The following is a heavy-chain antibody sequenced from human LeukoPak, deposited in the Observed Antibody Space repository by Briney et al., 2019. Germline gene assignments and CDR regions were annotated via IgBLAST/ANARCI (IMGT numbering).Heavy chain of an antibody. CDR2: IYPGDSDT. J-gene: IGHJ3*02. Sequence: ESLQISCQGSGYSFTNVWIGWVRQMPGKGLESMGVIYPGDSDTTCKPSFQGQVTISADKSISTAYLQWSSLKASDTAMYYCARSRAETVPVWGSYRHHDAFDIWGQGTMVTVSS. CDR3: ARSRAETVPVWGSYRHHDAFDI. V-gene: IGHV5-51*01. CDR1: GYSFTNVW. D-gene: IGHD3-16*02.